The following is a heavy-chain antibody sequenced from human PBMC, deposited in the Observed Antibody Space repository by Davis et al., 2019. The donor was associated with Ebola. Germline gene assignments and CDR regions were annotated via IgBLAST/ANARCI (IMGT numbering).Heavy chain of an antibody. CDR1: GFTFSSCG. D-gene: IGHD3-9*01. Sequence: GGSLRLSCAASGFTFSSCGMHWVRQAPGKGLEWVAVISYDGSNKYYADSVKGRFTISRDNSKNTLYLQMNSLRAEDTAVYYCAKDMDDILIGYYYGMDVWGQGTTVTVSS. CDR3: AKDMDDILIGYYYGMDV. J-gene: IGHJ6*02. CDR2: ISYDGSNK. V-gene: IGHV3-30*18.